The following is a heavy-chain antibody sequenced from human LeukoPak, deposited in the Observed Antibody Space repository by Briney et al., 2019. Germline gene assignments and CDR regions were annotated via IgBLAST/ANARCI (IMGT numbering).Heavy chain of an antibody. CDR1: GFTFSSYS. J-gene: IGHJ4*02. CDR2: ISYDGNNK. Sequence: PGGSLRLSCSASGFTFSSYSMHWVRQAPGKGLEWVAVISYDGNNKYDADSVKGRFTISRDNSKNTLYLQMNSLRAEDTAVYYCARLPRYCSSNSCYKMTIPFDYWGQGTLVTVSS. V-gene: IGHV3-30-3*01. CDR3: ARLPRYCSSNSCYKMTIPFDY. D-gene: IGHD2-2*02.